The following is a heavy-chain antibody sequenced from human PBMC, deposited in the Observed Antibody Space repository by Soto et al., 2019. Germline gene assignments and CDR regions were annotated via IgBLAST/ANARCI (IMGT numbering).Heavy chain of an antibody. D-gene: IGHD1-26*01. CDR2: ISHDGSHK. CDR3: ATWEERYFQD. V-gene: IGHV3-30*04. Sequence: QVQLVESGGGVVQPGRSLRLSCEASGFTFNSFTMHWVRQAPGKGLGWVAVISHDGSHKYTADSAKGRFTISRDDSKNALYLQMNSLRVEDTAIYYCATWEERYFQDWGQGTLVTVSS. CDR1: GFTFNSFT. J-gene: IGHJ1*01.